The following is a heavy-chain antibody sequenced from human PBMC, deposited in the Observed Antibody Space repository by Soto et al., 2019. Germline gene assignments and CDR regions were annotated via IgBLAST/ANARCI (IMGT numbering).Heavy chain of an antibody. D-gene: IGHD2-21*01. CDR2: ISSDGNNK. V-gene: IGHV3-30-3*01. CDR3: ATWTVPLSWNWLHIAAGKFDY. J-gene: IGHJ4*02. Sequence: QVHLVESGGGVVRPGTSLRVSCSASEFSFNNYAVHWVRQAPGEGLEWVALISSDGNNKYYPDSVRGRFTISRDHSNNTVYLQMHSLRVDDTAVYYCATWTVPLSWNWLHIAAGKFDYWGQGTLVTFSS. CDR1: EFSFNNYA.